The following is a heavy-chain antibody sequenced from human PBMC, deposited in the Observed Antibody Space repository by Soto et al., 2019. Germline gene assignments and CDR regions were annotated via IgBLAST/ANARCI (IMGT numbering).Heavy chain of an antibody. Sequence: QVQLVQSGAEVKKPGASVKVSCKASGYTFTSYGISWVRQPPGQGLDWMGWISAYNGKTNYAQKLQGRVTMTTDTSTSPAYMELRSLRSDDTAVYYCAGVGAAGDVQGLPEPYYYYYGRDVWGQGTTVTVSS. V-gene: IGHV1-18*01. D-gene: IGHD6-13*01. CDR2: ISAYNGKT. CDR3: AGVGAAGDVQGLPEPYYYYYGRDV. J-gene: IGHJ6*02. CDR1: GYTFTSYG.